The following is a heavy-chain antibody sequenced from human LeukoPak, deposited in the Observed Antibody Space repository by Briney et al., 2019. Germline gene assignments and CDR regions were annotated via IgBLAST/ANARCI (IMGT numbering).Heavy chain of an antibody. CDR1: GYTFSDYY. D-gene: IGHD3-10*01. Sequence: ASVKVSCKASGYTFSDYYIHWVRQAPGQGLEWVGWINPNSGGTNYAQKFQGRVTLTGDTSISTAYMELTSLRSDDTAVYYCARIRNSMVRGVIIKGAFDIWGQGTMVTVSS. V-gene: IGHV1-2*02. J-gene: IGHJ3*02. CDR3: ARIRNSMVRGVIIKGAFDI. CDR2: INPNSGGT.